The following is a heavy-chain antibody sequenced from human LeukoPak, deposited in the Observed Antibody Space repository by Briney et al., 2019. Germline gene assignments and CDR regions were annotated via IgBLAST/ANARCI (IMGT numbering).Heavy chain of an antibody. CDR2: INPNSGGT. J-gene: IGHJ5*02. CDR1: GYTFTGYY. V-gene: IGHV1-2*02. Sequence: ASVKVSFKASGYTFTGYYMHWVRQAPGQGLEWMGWINPNSGGTNYAQKFQGRVTMTRDTSISTAYMELSRLRSDDTAVYYCASRSSTSTMGFDPWGQGTLVTVSS. CDR3: ASRSSTSTMGFDP. D-gene: IGHD2-2*01.